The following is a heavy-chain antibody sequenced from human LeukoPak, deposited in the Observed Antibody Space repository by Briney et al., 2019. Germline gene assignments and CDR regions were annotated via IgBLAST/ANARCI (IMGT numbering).Heavy chain of an antibody. CDR1: GYTFTGYY. V-gene: IGHV1-2*02. Sequence: ASVKVSCKASGYTFTGYYMHWVRQAPGRGLEWMGWINPNSGGTNYAQKFQGRVTMTRDTSISTAYMELSRLRSDDTAVYYCARRFGAVGATNDAGFDYWGQGTLVTVSS. D-gene: IGHD1-26*01. J-gene: IGHJ4*02. CDR3: ARRFGAVGATNDAGFDY. CDR2: INPNSGGT.